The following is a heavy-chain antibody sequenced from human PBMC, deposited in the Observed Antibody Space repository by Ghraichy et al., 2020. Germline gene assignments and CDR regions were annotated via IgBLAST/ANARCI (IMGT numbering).Heavy chain of an antibody. CDR3: ATKGRQQLVRGYFDY. D-gene: IGHD6-13*01. CDR2: INHSGST. V-gene: IGHV4-34*01. CDR1: GGSFSGYY. J-gene: IGHJ4*02. Sequence: SETLSLTCAVYGGSFSGYYWSWIRQPPGKGLEWIGEINHSGSTNYNPSLKSRVTISVDTSKNQFSLKLSSVTAADTAVYYCATKGRQQLVRGYFDYWGQGTLVTVSS.